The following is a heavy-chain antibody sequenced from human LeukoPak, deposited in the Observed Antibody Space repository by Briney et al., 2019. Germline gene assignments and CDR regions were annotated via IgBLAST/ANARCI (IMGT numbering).Heavy chain of an antibody. CDR1: GASITSAAYY. V-gene: IGHV4-61*08. Sequence: SETLSLTCSVSGASITSAAYYWTWIRQHPGKGLEWIGHIFYSGGTHYNPSLKSRVTISVDTSKNQFSLKLSSVTAADTAVYYCARDGHYYDSSGYYWNYYYGMDVWGQGTTVTVSS. CDR2: IFYSGGT. J-gene: IGHJ6*02. D-gene: IGHD3-22*01. CDR3: ARDGHYYDSSGYYWNYYYGMDV.